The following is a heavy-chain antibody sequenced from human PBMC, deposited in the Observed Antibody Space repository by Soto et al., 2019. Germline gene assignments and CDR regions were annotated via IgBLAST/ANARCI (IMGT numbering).Heavy chain of an antibody. CDR1: GFTFDDYA. Sequence: PGGSVRLSCAASGFTFDDYAMHWVRQVPGKGLEWVSGINWNSGSIGYGDSVKGRFAISRDNAKNSLHLQMNSLSAEDTAFYYCVKDESINWYSGHFRHWGQGTLVTVSS. CDR2: INWNSGSI. D-gene: IGHD6-13*01. CDR3: VKDESINWYSGHFRH. V-gene: IGHV3-9*01. J-gene: IGHJ1*01.